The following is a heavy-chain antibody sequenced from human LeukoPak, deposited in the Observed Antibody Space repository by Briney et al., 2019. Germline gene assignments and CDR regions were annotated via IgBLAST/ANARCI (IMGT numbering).Heavy chain of an antibody. CDR2: IAVDDTK. Sequence: PGGSLRLSCAASGFTLSSSEMNWVRQAPGKGLEWVSFIAVDDTKYYADSAKGRFTISRDSAKNSLYLQMNSLRAEDTAVYYCASSLSLWANYRCHWGRGTLVTVSS. V-gene: IGHV3-48*03. J-gene: IGHJ4*02. CDR3: ASSLSLWANYRCH. CDR1: GFTLSSSE. D-gene: IGHD3-16*02.